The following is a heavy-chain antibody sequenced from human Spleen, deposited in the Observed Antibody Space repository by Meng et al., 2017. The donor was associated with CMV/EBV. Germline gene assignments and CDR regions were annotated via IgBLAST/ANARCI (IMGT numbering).Heavy chain of an antibody. CDR1: FRLEDYG. V-gene: IGHV3-20*03. Sequence: FRLEDYGRSWVRQVPGKGLEWVSGIIWSGGITGYADSVKGRFAVSRDNAKNSLFLQMNSLRAADTALYYCARVRSLSSGSYGGSFDLWGQGILVTVSS. CDR3: ARVRSLSSGSYGGSFDL. CDR2: IIWSGGIT. D-gene: IGHD1-26*01. J-gene: IGHJ4*02.